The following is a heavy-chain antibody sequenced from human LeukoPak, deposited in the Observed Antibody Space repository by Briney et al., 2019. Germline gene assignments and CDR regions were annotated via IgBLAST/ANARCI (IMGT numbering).Heavy chain of an antibody. D-gene: IGHD3-10*01. CDR2: ISGSGGST. J-gene: IGHJ4*02. CDR3: AKVREVLLWFGELLYFDY. V-gene: IGHV3-23*01. Sequence: PGGSLRLSCAASGFTLSGYEMNWVRQAPGKGLEWVSAISGSGGSTYYADSVKGRFTISRDNSKNTLYLQMNSLRAEDTAVYYCAKVREVLLWFGELLYFDYWGQGTLVTVSS. CDR1: GFTLSGYE.